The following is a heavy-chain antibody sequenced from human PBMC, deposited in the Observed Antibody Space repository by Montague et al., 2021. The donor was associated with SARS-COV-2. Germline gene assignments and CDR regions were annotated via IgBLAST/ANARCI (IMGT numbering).Heavy chain of an antibody. CDR3: TRVRQQLVRTYYLDY. J-gene: IGHJ4*02. CDR1: GGSFNHYY. Sequence: SETLSLTCTVYGGSFNHYYWTWIRQAPGKGLEWIGEVNHSGGTNYNPSLKSRVTISVDTSKNQFSLKLNSLTVADTAVYYCTRVRQQLVRTYYLDYWGQGTLVTVSS. D-gene: IGHD6-13*01. CDR2: VNHSGGT. V-gene: IGHV4-34*01.